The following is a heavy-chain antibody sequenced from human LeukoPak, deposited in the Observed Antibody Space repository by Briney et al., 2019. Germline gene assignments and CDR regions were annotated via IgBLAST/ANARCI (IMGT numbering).Heavy chain of an antibody. Sequence: SVNVSCKTSVGTFSSSAITWVRQAPGQGLEWMGRIIPVLNITTYAQKFQRSVTITADTSTSTVYMELSSLRSEETAVYYCARVPASYDGLTGYYQSVHALDLWGQGTMVTVSS. D-gene: IGHD3-9*01. V-gene: IGHV1-69*04. CDR2: IIPVLNIT. J-gene: IGHJ3*01. CDR3: ARVPASYDGLTGYYQSVHALDL. CDR1: VGTFSSSA.